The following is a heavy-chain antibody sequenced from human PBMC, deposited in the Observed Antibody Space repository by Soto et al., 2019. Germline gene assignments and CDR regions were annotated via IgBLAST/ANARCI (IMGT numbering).Heavy chain of an antibody. CDR3: ARGEGRLVGTWFDP. CDR2: ITHSGST. V-gene: IGHV4-34*01. CDR1: GGSLSSYY. D-gene: IGHD5-12*01. J-gene: IGHJ5*02. Sequence: PSETLSLTCDVYGGSLSSYYWNWIRQPPGKGLEWLGEITHSGSTNYNPSLESRVTISLDTSKTQFSLKLTSVTAADTAVYYCARGEGRLVGTWFDPWGQGTLVTVSS.